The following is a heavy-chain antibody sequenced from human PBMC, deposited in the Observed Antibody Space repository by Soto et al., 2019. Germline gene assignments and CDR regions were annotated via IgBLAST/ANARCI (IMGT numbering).Heavy chain of an antibody. CDR1: GFTFSSYW. J-gene: IGHJ4*01. V-gene: IGHV3-74*01. Sequence: PGGSLRLSCAASGFTFSSYWMHWVRQAPGKGLVWVSRINSDGSSTSYADSVKGRFTISRDNAKNTLYLQMNSLGADDTAVYYCARVAVTTYYFDYWGHGTLVTVS. CDR3: ARVAVTTYYFDY. CDR2: INSDGSST. D-gene: IGHD4-17*01.